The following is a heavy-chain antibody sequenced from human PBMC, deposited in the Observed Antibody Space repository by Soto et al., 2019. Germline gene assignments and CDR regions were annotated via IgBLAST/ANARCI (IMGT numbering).Heavy chain of an antibody. CDR3: ATHEEIRYFDWLLKDY. D-gene: IGHD3-9*01. V-gene: IGHV3-7*03. CDR2: IKQYGSEK. Sequence: AGSLRLRCAASGFTFSRSRMSWVRQAPGQGLEWVANIKQYGSEKYYVDSVKARFTISRDNANKSLYLQMNSLRPDDKDVYYCATHEEIRYFDWLLKDYWGQGNLVTVS. J-gene: IGHJ4*02. CDR1: GFTFSRSR.